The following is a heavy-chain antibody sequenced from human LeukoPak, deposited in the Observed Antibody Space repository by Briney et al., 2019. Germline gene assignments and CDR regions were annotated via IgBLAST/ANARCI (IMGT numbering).Heavy chain of an antibody. CDR1: GFTVSSNY. Sequence: AGGSLRLSCVASGFTVSSNYMSWVRQAPGKGLEWVSVIYSAGNTYYADSVKGRFTISRHNSKNTLYLQMNSLRVEDTAVYYFVRGGTPGYSSGRIDYWGQGTLVTVSS. CDR3: VRGGTPGYSSGRIDY. J-gene: IGHJ4*02. D-gene: IGHD6-19*01. CDR2: IYSAGNT. V-gene: IGHV3-53*04.